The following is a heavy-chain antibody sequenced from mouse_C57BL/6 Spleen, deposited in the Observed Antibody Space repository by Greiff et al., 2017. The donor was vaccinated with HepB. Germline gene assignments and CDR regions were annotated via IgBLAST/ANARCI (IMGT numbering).Heavy chain of an antibody. D-gene: IGHD2-12*01. Sequence: EVQLQQSGPELVKPGASVKISCKASGYTFTDYYMNWVKQSHGKRLEWIGDINPNNGGTSYNQKFKGKATLTVDKSSSTAYMQLRSLTSEDSAVYYCARWGRRDWYFDVWGTGTTVTVSS. V-gene: IGHV1-26*01. CDR2: INPNNGGT. CDR1: GYTFTDYY. CDR3: ARWGRRDWYFDV. J-gene: IGHJ1*03.